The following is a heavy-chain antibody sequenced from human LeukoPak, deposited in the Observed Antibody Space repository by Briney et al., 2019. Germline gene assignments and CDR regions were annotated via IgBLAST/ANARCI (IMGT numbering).Heavy chain of an antibody. D-gene: IGHD3-3*01. J-gene: IGHJ4*02. V-gene: IGHV1-18*01. CDR1: GYTFTSYG. Sequence: GASVKVSCKASGYTFTSYGISWVRQAPGQGLEWMGWISAYNGNTNYAQKLQGRVTMTTDTSTSTAYMELRSLRSDDTAVYYCARTLRFLEWLPFDYWGQGTLVTVSS. CDR3: ARTLRFLEWLPFDY. CDR2: ISAYNGNT.